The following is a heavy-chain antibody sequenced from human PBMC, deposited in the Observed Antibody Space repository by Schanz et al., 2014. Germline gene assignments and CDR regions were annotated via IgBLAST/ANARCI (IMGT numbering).Heavy chain of an antibody. CDR3: AKGRGGTSSEGLDQYYGMDV. Sequence: AMHWVRQAPGKGLGWVSGISWNGAGIAYADSVKGRFTISRDNSKNMLYLQMNSLRGEDTAVYFCAKGRGGTSSEGLDQYYGMDVWGQGTTVTVSS. CDR1: A. D-gene: IGHD6-6*01. CDR2: ISWNGAGI. J-gene: IGHJ6*02. V-gene: IGHV3-9*01.